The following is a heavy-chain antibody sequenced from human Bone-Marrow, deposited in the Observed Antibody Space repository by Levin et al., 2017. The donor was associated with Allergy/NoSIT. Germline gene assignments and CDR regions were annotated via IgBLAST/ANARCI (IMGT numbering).Heavy chain of an antibody. Sequence: PSETLSLTCAVYGGSFSGYYWSWIRQPPGKGLEWIGEINHSGSTNYNPSLKSRVTISVDTSKNQFSLKLSSVTAADTAVYYCAILYYYGSGSSDPFDYWGQGTLVTVSS. V-gene: IGHV4-34*01. CDR3: AILYYYGSGSSDPFDY. D-gene: IGHD3-10*01. CDR2: INHSGST. J-gene: IGHJ4*02. CDR1: GGSFSGYY.